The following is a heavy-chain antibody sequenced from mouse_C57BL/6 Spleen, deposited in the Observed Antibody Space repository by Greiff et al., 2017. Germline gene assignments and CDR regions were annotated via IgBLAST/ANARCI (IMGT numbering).Heavy chain of an antibody. CDR1: GYSFTDYN. CDR3: AWLRRGNYYAMDY. D-gene: IGHD2-2*01. J-gene: IGHJ4*01. Sequence: VQLQQSGPELVKPGASVTISCKASGYSFTDYNMNWVKQSNGKSLEWIGVINPNYGTTSYNQKFKGKATLTVDQSSSTAYMQLNSLTSEDSAVYYCAWLRRGNYYAMDYWGQGTSVTVSS. CDR2: INPNYGTT. V-gene: IGHV1-39*01.